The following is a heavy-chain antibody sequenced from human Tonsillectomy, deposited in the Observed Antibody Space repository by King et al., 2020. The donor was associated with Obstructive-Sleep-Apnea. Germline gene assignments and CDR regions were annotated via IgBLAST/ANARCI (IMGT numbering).Heavy chain of an antibody. CDR2: VFHSGNT. CDR3: ARLSTVVRGVVPSGDS. CDR1: GGSVSSRSYY. D-gene: IGHD3-10*01. V-gene: IGHV4-39*01. J-gene: IGHJ4*02. Sequence: QLQLQESGPGLVKPSETLSLICSVSGGSVSSRSYYWGWIRQPPGKGLEWVGAVFHSGNTYYNTSLKSRVTISMDTAKNQISMELNSVTAADTAVYYCARLSTVVRGVVPSGDSWGQGTLVTVSS.